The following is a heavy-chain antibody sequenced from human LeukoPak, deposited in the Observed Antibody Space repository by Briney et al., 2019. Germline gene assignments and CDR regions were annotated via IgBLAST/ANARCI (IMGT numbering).Heavy chain of an antibody. D-gene: IGHD6-6*01. CDR1: GFTFSSYS. CDR3: AREEYSSYYYYGMDV. Sequence: GGSLRLSCAASGFTFSSYSMNWVRQAPGKGLEWVSSISSSSYIYYADSVKGRFIISRDNAKNSLYLQMNSLRAEDTAVYYCAREEYSSYYYYGMDVWGQGTTVTVSS. V-gene: IGHV3-21*01. CDR2: ISSSSYI. J-gene: IGHJ6*02.